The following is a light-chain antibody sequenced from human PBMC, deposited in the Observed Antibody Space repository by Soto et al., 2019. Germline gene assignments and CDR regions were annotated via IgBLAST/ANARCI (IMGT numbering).Light chain of an antibody. J-gene: IGLJ3*02. CDR3: QTWGTGIEV. Sequence: QSVLTQSPSASASLGASVKLTCTLSSGHSSYTIAWHQQQPEKGPRYLMTLNSDGSHSKGDGIPDRFSGSSSGAERYLSISSIQSEDEADYYCQTWGTGIEVFGGGTELPVL. CDR1: SGHSSYT. V-gene: IGLV4-69*01. CDR2: LNSDGSH.